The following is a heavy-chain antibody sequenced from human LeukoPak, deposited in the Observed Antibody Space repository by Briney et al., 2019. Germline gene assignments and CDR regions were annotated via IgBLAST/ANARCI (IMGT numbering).Heavy chain of an antibody. Sequence: SETLSLTCTVSGGSISSYYWSWIRQPAGKGLEWIGRIYTSGSTNYNPSLKSRVTMSVDTFKNQFSLKLSSVTAADTAVYYCARDSRGSGSYFDLSRNYYFDYWGQGTLVTVSS. CDR2: IYTSGST. J-gene: IGHJ4*02. CDR1: GGSISSYY. CDR3: ARDSRGSGSYFDLSRNYYFDY. D-gene: IGHD3-10*01. V-gene: IGHV4-4*07.